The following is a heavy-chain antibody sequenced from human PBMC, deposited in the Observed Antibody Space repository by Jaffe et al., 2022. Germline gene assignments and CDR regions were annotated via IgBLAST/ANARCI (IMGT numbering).Heavy chain of an antibody. CDR3: ARVFRTLWQWELPGAFDI. J-gene: IGHJ3*02. CDR1: GFTFSSYE. Sequence: EVQLVESGGGLVQPGGSLRLSCAASGFTFSSYEMNWVRQAPGKGLEWVSYISSSGSTIYYADSVKGRFTISRDNAKNSLYLQMNSLRAEDTAVYYCARVFRTLWQWELPGAFDIWGQGTMVTVSS. D-gene: IGHD1-26*01. V-gene: IGHV3-48*03. CDR2: ISSSGSTI.